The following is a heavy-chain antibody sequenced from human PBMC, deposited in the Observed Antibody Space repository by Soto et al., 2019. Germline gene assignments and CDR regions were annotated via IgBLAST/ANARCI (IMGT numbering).Heavy chain of an antibody. CDR2: IHGSGAIT. D-gene: IGHD3-10*01. V-gene: IGHV3-23*01. CDR3: ANDKGPGSYTNWCFDV. J-gene: IGHJ2*01. CDR1: GLTFSRFA. Sequence: EVQVLQSGGGLVQPGGSLRLSCAASGLTFSRFAMSWVRQAPGKGLEWVATIHGSGAITNYADSVRGRFTISRDNSKDTMYLQLNTLRVEDTAVYYCANDKGPGSYTNWCFDVWGRGILVTVSS.